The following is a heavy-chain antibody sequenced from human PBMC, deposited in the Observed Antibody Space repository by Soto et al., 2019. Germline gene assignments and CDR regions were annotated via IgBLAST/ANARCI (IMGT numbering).Heavy chain of an antibody. CDR1: GFSLSTSGVG. D-gene: IGHD3-9*01. Sequence: QITLKESGPPLVKPTQTLTLTCTFSGFSLSTSGVGVGWIRQPPGKALEWLALIYWDDDKRYSPSLKSRLTITKDTSKNQVVLTMTNMDPVDTATYYCAHATNEKYFDWLRWFDPWGQGTLVTVSS. V-gene: IGHV2-5*02. J-gene: IGHJ5*02. CDR2: IYWDDDK. CDR3: AHATNEKYFDWLRWFDP.